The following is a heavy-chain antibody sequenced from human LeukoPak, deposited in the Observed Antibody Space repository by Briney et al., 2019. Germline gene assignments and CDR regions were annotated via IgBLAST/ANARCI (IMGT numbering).Heavy chain of an antibody. J-gene: IGHJ4*02. V-gene: IGHV1-3*04. CDR3: ARNWNKKYYFDF. D-gene: IGHD1/OR15-1a*01. CDR1: GYTFTNYA. CDR2: INTGNGNT. Sequence: ASVKVSCKASGYTFTNYAMHWVHQAPGQRLEWMGWINTGNGNTKYSQKFQGRVTITRDTSATTAYMELSSLRSEDTAVYYCARNWNKKYYFDFWGQGTLVTVSS.